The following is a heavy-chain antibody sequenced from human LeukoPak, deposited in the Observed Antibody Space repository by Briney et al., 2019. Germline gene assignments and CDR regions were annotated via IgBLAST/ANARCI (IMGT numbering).Heavy chain of an antibody. CDR2: ISTCSSYT. D-gene: IGHD2-21*02. CDR1: GFTFSDYY. CDR3: ARAEGGPATAIY. Sequence: PGGSLRLSCAASGFTFSDYYMSWIRQAPGRGLEWVSYISTCSSYTNYADSVKGRFTISRDNAKNSLYLQMNSLRAEDTALYYCARAEGGPATAIYWGQGTLVTVSS. V-gene: IGHV3-11*05. J-gene: IGHJ4*02.